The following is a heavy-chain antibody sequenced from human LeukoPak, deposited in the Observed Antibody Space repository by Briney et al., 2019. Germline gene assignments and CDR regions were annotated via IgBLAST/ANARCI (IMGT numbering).Heavy chain of an antibody. CDR2: IYYSGST. V-gene: IGHV4-59*08. CDR3: ARSPSRDGYNNLILFEN. J-gene: IGHJ4*02. CDR1: GGSISNYY. Sequence: PSETLSLTCTVSGGSISNYYWSWIRQPPGKGQEWIGYIYYSGSTDYNPSLKSRVTISVDTSENHFSLMLTFVTAADTAVYYCARSPSRDGYNNLILFENWGQGTLVTVSS. D-gene: IGHD5-24*01.